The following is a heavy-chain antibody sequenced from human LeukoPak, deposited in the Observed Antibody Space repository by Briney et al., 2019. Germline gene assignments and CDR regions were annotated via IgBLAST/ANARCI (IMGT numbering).Heavy chain of an antibody. J-gene: IGHJ4*02. CDR2: IKQDGSEK. CDR3: ARGPLIAPYYFDY. V-gene: IGHV3-7*01. Sequence: GSLRLSCAASGSTFSSYWMSWVRQAPGKGLEWVANIKQDGSEKYYVDSVKGRFTISRDNAKNSLYLQMNSLRAEDTAVYYCARGPLIAPYYFDYWGQGTLVTVSS. CDR1: GSTFSSYW. D-gene: IGHD2/OR15-2a*01.